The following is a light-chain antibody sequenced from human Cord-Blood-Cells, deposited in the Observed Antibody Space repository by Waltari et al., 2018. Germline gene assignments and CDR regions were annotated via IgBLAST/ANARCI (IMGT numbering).Light chain of an antibody. CDR1: QSVSSY. CDR3: QQRSNWPPLT. CDR2: DAS. J-gene: IGKJ4*01. V-gene: IGKV3-11*01. Sequence: EIVLTQSPATLSLSPGERATLSRRASQSVSSYLAWYPQKPGQAPRLLIYDASNRATGIPARFSGSGSGTDFTLTISSLEPEDFAVYYCQQRSNWPPLTFGGGTKVEIK.